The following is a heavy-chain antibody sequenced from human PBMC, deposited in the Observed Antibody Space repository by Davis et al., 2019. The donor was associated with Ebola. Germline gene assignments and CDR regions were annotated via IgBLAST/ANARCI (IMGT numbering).Heavy chain of an antibody. V-gene: IGHV3-11*06. CDR1: GFTFSAYY. CDR3: ARDGGNSGGWFDP. CDR2: ISSSSSYT. Sequence: GGSLRLSCAASGFTFSAYYMSWIRQAPGKGLEWVSYISSSSSYTNYADSVKGRFTISRDNAKNSLYLQMNSLRAEDTAVYYCARDGGNSGGWFDPWGQGTLVTVSS. J-gene: IGHJ5*02. D-gene: IGHD4-23*01.